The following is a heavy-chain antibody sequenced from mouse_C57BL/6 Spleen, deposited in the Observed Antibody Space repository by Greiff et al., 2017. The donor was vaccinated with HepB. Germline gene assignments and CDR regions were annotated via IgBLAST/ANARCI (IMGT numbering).Heavy chain of an antibody. CDR1: GYAFSSSW. D-gene: IGHD2-4*01. V-gene: IGHV1-82*01. CDR2: IYPGDGDT. CDR3: ARSDYDYDYAMDY. Sequence: QVQLKESGPELVKPGASVKISCKASGYAFSSSWMNWVKQRPGKGLEWIGRIYPGDGDTNYNGKFKGKATLTADKSSSTAYMQLSSLTSEDSAVYFCARSDYDYDYAMDYWGQGTSVTVSS. J-gene: IGHJ4*01.